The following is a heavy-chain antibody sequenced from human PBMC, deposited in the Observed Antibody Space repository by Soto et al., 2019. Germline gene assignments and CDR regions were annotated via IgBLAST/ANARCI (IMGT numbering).Heavy chain of an antibody. CDR2: INHSGST. D-gene: IGHD2-8*02. CDR3: ARDKITGLFDY. CDR1: GGSISSSTYY. Sequence: SETLSLTCTVSGGSISSSTYYWGGIRQPPGKGLEWIGSINHSGSTNYNPSLKSRVTISVDTSKNQFSLKLTSVTAADTAVYYCARDKITGLFDYWGQGTLVTVSS. V-gene: IGHV4-39*07. J-gene: IGHJ4*02.